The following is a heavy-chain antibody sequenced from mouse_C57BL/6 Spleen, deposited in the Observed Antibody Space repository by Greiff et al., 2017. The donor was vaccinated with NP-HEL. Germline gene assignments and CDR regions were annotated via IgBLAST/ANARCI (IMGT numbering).Heavy chain of an antibody. D-gene: IGHD2-3*01. J-gene: IGHJ3*01. CDR1: GYTFTDYN. CDR2: INPNNGGT. V-gene: IGHV1-18*01. Sequence: VQLQQSGPELVKPGASVKISCKASGYTFTDYNMDWVKQSHGKSLEWIGDINPNNGGTIYNQKFKGKATLTVDKSSSTAYMELRSLTSEDAAVYYCARMGVYDGYPFAYWGQGPLVTVSA. CDR3: ARMGVYDGYPFAY.